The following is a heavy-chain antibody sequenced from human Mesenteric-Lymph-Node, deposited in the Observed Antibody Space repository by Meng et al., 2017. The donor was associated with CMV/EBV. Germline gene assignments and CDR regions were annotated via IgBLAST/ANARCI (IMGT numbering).Heavy chain of an antibody. CDR3: ARALRITPPYGMDV. CDR1: GYTFTSYA. J-gene: IGHJ6*02. D-gene: IGHD3-16*01. CDR2: SNAGNGNT. V-gene: IGHV1-3*02. Sequence: ASVKVSCKASGYTFTSYAMHWVRQAPGQRLEWMGWSNAGNGNTKYSQEFQGRVTITRDTSASTAYMELSSLRSEDTAVYYCARALRITPPYGMDVWGQGTTVTVSS.